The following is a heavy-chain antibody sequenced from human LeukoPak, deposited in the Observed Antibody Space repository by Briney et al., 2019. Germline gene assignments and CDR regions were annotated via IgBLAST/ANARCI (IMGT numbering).Heavy chain of an antibody. CDR3: ARGGRTYYFDY. V-gene: IGHV3-53*01. Sequence: GGSLRLSFAASEFTVSSNYMSWVRQAPGKGLEWVSVIYSGGTTYYADSVKGRFTISRDNSKNTLYLQMNSLRAEDTAVYYCARGGRTYYFDYWGQGTLVTVSS. D-gene: IGHD1/OR15-1a*01. CDR1: EFTVSSNY. CDR2: IYSGGTT. J-gene: IGHJ4*02.